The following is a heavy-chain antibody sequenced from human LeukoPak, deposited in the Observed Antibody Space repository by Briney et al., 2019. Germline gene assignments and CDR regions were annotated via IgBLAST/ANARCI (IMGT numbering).Heavy chain of an antibody. CDR2: ISGTGYST. J-gene: IGHJ4*02. CDR3: AKGSGSYYRYYFDY. V-gene: IGHV3-23*01. CDR1: GFVFRAYA. D-gene: IGHD3-10*01. Sequence: QTGGSLRLSCAASGFVFRAYAMTWVRQAPGKGLEWVSAISGTGYSTYYADSVKGRFTISRDNSKNTLYLQMNSLRAEDTAVYYCAKGSGSYYRYYFDYWGQGTLVTVSS.